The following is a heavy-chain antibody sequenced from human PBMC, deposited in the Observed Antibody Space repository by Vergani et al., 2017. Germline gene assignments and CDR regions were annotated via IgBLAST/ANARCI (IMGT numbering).Heavy chain of an antibody. CDR1: GYTFTSYD. V-gene: IGHV1-8*01. CDR2: MNPNSGNT. D-gene: IGHD3-9*01. CDR3: ARGYYDILTGYSYYFDY. Sequence: QVQLVQSGAEVKKPGASVKVSCKASGYTFTSYDINWVRQATGQGLEWMGWMNPNSGNTGYAQKFQGRVTMTRDTSISTAYMVLSRLRSDDTAVYYCARGYYDILTGYSYYFDYWGQGTLVTVSS. J-gene: IGHJ4*02.